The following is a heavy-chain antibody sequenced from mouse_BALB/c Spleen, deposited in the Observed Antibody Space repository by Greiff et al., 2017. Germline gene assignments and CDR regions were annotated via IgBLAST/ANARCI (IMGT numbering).Heavy chain of an antibody. D-gene: IGHD1-1*01. V-gene: IGHV1-20*02. CDR2: INPYNGDT. CDR3: ARNYYGSSYNFDY. J-gene: IGHJ2*01. Sequence: VQLQQSGPELVKPGASVKISCKASGYSFTGYFMNWVMQSHGKSLEWIGRINPYNGDTFYNQKFKGKATLTVDKSSSTAHMELRSLASEDSAVYYCARNYYGSSYNFDYWGQGTTLTVSS. CDR1: GYSFTGYF.